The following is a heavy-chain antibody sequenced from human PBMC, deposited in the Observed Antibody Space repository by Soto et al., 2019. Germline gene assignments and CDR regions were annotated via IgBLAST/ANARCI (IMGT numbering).Heavy chain of an antibody. V-gene: IGHV1-69*13. D-gene: IGHD4-17*01. CDR1: GGTFSSYA. Sequence: SVKVSCKASGGTFSSYAISWVRQAPGQGLEWMGGIIPIFGTANYAQKFQGRVTITADESTSTAYMELSSLRSEDTAVYYCARDHLNYGGNPYYFDYWGQGTLVTVSS. CDR3: ARDHLNYGGNPYYFDY. J-gene: IGHJ4*02. CDR2: IIPIFGTA.